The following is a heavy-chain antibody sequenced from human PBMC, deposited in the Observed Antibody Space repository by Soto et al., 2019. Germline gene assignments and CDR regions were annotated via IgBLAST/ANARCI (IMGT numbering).Heavy chain of an antibody. CDR1: GGSISSGGYS. J-gene: IGHJ4*02. CDR3: ARDTGYCSGGSCYSGYFDY. Sequence: QLQLQESGSGLVKPSQTLSLTCAVSGGSISSGGYSWSWIRQPPGKGLEWIGYIYHSGSTYYNPSLKSRVTISVDRSKNQFSLKLSSVTAADTAVYYCARDTGYCSGGSCYSGYFDYWGQGTLVTVSS. CDR2: IYHSGST. D-gene: IGHD2-15*01. V-gene: IGHV4-30-2*01.